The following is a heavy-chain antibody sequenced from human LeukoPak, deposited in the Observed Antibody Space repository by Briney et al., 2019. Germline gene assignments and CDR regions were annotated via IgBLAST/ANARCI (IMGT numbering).Heavy chain of an antibody. J-gene: IGHJ2*01. CDR1: GFTFSSYA. CDR3: ARELGGNPKDWWYFDL. Sequence: GGSLRLSCAASGFTFSSYAMSWVRQAPGKGLEWVSAISGSGGSTYYADSVKGRFTISRDNAKNSLYLQMNSLRAEDTAVYYCARELGGNPKDWWYFDLWGRGTLVTVSS. CDR2: ISGSGGST. D-gene: IGHD4-23*01. V-gene: IGHV3-23*01.